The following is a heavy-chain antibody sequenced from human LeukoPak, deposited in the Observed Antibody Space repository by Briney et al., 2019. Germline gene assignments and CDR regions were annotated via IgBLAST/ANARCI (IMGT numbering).Heavy chain of an antibody. Sequence: LTGGSLRLSCAASGFTFSSYAMSWVRQAPGKALEWISYIDSDTYGNTIYYPHTVKGRFTISRDNAKNSLYLQMDSLRDEDTAVYYCARDRDYAFDYWGQGTLVTVSS. CDR3: ARDRDYAFDY. CDR2: IDSDTYGNTI. J-gene: IGHJ4*02. V-gene: IGHV3-48*02. CDR1: GFTFSSYA. D-gene: IGHD4-17*01.